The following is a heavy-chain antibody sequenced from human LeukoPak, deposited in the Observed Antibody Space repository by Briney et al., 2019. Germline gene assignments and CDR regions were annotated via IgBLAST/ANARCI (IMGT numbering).Heavy chain of an antibody. Sequence: SETLSLTCTVSGGSISSGSYYWSWDRQPAGTGLEWIGRIYTSGSTNYNPSLKSRVTISVDTSKNQFSLKLSSVTAADTAVYYCAQMGIAARIDYWGQGTLVTVSS. V-gene: IGHV4-61*02. J-gene: IGHJ4*02. D-gene: IGHD6-6*01. CDR2: IYTSGST. CDR1: GGSISSGSYY. CDR3: AQMGIAARIDY.